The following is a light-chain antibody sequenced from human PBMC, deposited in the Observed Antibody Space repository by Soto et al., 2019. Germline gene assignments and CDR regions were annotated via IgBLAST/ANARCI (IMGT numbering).Light chain of an antibody. Sequence: EIVLTQSPATLSVSPGERATLSCRATETISTNLAWFQRKPGQPPRLLIYGSSTRATGVPDRLSGSGSGTELTLIISSLQSEDVALYYCQQYSNWPPAITFGQGTRLEIK. V-gene: IGKV3-15*01. CDR2: GSS. J-gene: IGKJ5*01. CDR3: QQYSNWPPAIT. CDR1: ETISTN.